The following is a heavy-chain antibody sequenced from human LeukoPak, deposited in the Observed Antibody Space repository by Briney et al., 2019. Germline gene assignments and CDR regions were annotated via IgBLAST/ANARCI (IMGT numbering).Heavy chain of an antibody. Sequence: TSETLSLACTVSGGSISSYYWSWIRQPPGKGLEWIGYIYYSGSTTYNASLKSRVAISLDMSRNQFSLRLTSVTAADTAVYYCARGGWYFDSWGQGTLVTVSS. CDR2: IYYSGST. D-gene: IGHD6-19*01. CDR3: ARGGWYFDS. V-gene: IGHV4-59*01. J-gene: IGHJ4*02. CDR1: GGSISSYY.